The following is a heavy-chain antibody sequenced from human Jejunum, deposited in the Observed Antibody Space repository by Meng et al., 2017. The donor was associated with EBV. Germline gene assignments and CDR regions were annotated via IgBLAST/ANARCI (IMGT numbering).Heavy chain of an antibody. CDR1: GGSFSNYY. CDR3: ARLGGYASGTYYPIDP. CDR2: INHGGGA. D-gene: IGHD3-10*01. Sequence: HPLLPGACLFKPPETLSPHCAGYGGSFSNYYWTWIRQPTGKGLEWIGEINHGGGAIYNPSLKSRVTISVDTSKNQFSLKLSSVTAADTAVYYCARLGGYASGTYYPIDPWGQGTLVTVSS. J-gene: IGHJ5*02. V-gene: IGHV4-34*01.